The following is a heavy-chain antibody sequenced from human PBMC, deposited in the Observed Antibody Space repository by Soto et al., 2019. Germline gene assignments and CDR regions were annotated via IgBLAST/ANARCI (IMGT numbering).Heavy chain of an antibody. Sequence: QVQLVEFGGGVVQPGRSLRLSCAASGFTFSSYGMHWVRQAPGKGLEWVAVIWYDGSNKYYADSVKGRFTISRDNSKNTLYLQMNSLRAEDTAVYYCARDSGSYYFDYWGQGTLVTVSS. CDR3: ARDSGSYYFDY. CDR2: IWYDGSNK. D-gene: IGHD1-26*01. V-gene: IGHV3-33*01. CDR1: GFTFSSYG. J-gene: IGHJ4*02.